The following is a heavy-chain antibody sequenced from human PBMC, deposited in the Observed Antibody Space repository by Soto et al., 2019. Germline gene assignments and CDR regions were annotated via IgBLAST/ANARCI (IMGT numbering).Heavy chain of an antibody. J-gene: IGHJ4*02. CDR2: TYYSGST. CDR1: GGSISSGGYY. CDR3: AGRSKEIFDY. Sequence: SETLSLTCTVSGGSISSGGYYWSWIRQHPGKGLEWIGYTYYSGSTYYNPSLKSRVTISVDTSKNQFSLKLSSVTAADTAVYYCAGRSKEIFDYWGQGTLVTVSS. D-gene: IGHD2-15*01. V-gene: IGHV4-31*03.